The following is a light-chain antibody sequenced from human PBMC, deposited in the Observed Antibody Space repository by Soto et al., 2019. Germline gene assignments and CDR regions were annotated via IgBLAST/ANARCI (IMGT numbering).Light chain of an antibody. J-gene: IGKJ4*01. V-gene: IGKV3-11*01. CDR3: QQRINSLT. CDR1: QSVGSN. Sequence: ETVLTPSPAPLSLSPGERATLSCRASQSVGSNLAWYQQKPGQAPRLLIYDASNRATGIPARFSGSGSGTDFTLTISSLEPEDFAVYFCQQRINSLTFGGGTKVDIK. CDR2: DAS.